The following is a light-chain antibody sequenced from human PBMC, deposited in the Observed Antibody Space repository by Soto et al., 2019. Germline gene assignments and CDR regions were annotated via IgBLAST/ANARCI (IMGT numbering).Light chain of an antibody. Sequence: IVLTQSPGTLSLSPGERATLSCRASQSVGSNNLAWYQQKSGQPPRLLIYGASSRAAGIPDRFSGSGSGTDFTLTVSRLESEDFAVYYWQQFGDAPYTFGQGTTLEI. V-gene: IGKV3-20*01. CDR3: QQFGDAPYT. CDR1: QSVGSNN. CDR2: GAS. J-gene: IGKJ2*01.